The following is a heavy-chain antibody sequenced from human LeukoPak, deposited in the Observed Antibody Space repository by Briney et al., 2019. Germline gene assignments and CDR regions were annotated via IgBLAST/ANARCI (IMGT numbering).Heavy chain of an antibody. Sequence: GGSLRLSCAASGFTFGSYAMTWVRQAPWKRLEWVAVISYDGSNKYYADSVKGRFTISRDNSKNTLYLQMNSLRAEDTAVYYCAREGDDILTGYTWMLDYWGQGTLVTVSS. CDR3: AREGDDILTGYTWMLDY. D-gene: IGHD3-9*01. CDR2: ISYDGSNK. V-gene: IGHV3-30*03. CDR1: GFTFGSYA. J-gene: IGHJ4*02.